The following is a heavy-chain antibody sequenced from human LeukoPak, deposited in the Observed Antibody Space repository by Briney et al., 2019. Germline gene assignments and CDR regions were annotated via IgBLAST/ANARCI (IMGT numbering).Heavy chain of an antibody. V-gene: IGHV4-34*01. J-gene: IGHJ4*02. D-gene: IGHD3-10*01. Sequence: SKTLSLTCAVYGGSFSGYYWSWIRQPPGKGLEWIGEINHSGSTNYNPSLKSRVTISVDTSKNQFSLKLSSVTAADTAVYYCARGNYGSGSYFPYLFNRLPLDYWGQGTLVTVSS. CDR2: INHSGST. CDR1: GGSFSGYY. CDR3: ARGNYGSGSYFPYLFNRLPLDY.